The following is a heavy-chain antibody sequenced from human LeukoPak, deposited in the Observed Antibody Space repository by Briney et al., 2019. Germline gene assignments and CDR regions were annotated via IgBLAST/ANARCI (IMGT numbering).Heavy chain of an antibody. Sequence: GESLKIPCKGSGYSFTSYWIGWVRQMPGKGLECMGIIYPGDSDTRYSPSFQGQVTISADKSISTAYLQWSSLKASDTAMYYCARLGDPYYYDSSGYYWFDPWGQGTLVTVSS. D-gene: IGHD3-22*01. V-gene: IGHV5-51*01. J-gene: IGHJ5*02. CDR1: GYSFTSYW. CDR2: IYPGDSDT. CDR3: ARLGDPYYYDSSGYYWFDP.